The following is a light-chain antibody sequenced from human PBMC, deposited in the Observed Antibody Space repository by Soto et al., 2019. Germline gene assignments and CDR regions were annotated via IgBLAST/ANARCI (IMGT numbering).Light chain of an antibody. CDR1: TGAVTSDYY. J-gene: IGLJ3*02. V-gene: IGLV7-43*01. CDR2: STY. Sequence: QAVVTQEPSLTVSPGGTVTLTCASSTGAVTSDYYPNWLQQKPGQAPRSLIHSTYTRHFWTPARFSGSLLGGKAALTVSDVPAEDEADYFCLLYHGGAQVFGGGTKLTVL. CDR3: LLYHGGAQV.